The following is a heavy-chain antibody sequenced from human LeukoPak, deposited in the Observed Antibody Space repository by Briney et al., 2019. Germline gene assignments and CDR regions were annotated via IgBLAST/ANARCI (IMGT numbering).Heavy chain of an antibody. CDR2: FFPGDSDT. CDR3: ARGPRGGNWNEALDY. J-gene: IGHJ4*02. CDR1: GYSFTTYW. D-gene: IGHD1-1*01. Sequence: GKSLKISCKASGYSFTTYWIGWVRQMPGKGLEWMGMFFPGDSDTRKSPSFQGQATLSADKSITTAYLQWSSLKASDTAIYYCARGPRGGNWNEALDYWGQGTLVTVSS. V-gene: IGHV5-51*01.